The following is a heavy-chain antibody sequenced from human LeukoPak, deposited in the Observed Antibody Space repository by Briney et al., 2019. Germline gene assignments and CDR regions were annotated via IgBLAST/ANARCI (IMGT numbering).Heavy chain of an antibody. Sequence: GESLKISCKGSGYSFTSYWIGWVRQMPGKGLEWMGIIYPGDSDTRYSPSFQGQVTISADKSISTAYLQWSSLKASDTAMYYCARSSDPYNYGSNWFDPWGQGTLVTVSS. V-gene: IGHV5-51*01. CDR1: GYSFTSYW. J-gene: IGHJ5*02. CDR3: ARSSDPYNYGSNWFDP. CDR2: IYPGDSDT. D-gene: IGHD5-18*01.